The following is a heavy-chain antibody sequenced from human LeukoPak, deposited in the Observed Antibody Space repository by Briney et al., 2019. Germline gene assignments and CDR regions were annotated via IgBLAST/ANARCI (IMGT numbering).Heavy chain of an antibody. J-gene: IGHJ6*02. V-gene: IGHV1-3*04. CDR1: GYTFTNYA. Sequence: ASVKVSCKASGYTFTNYAMHWVRQAPGQRLEWMGWINTGNGNTKYSQKFQGRVTITRDTSASTAYMELSSLRSEDTAVYYCARDPGVAGADYYYYGMDVWGQGTTVTVSS. CDR3: ARDPGVAGADYYYYGMDV. CDR2: INTGNGNT. D-gene: IGHD6-19*01.